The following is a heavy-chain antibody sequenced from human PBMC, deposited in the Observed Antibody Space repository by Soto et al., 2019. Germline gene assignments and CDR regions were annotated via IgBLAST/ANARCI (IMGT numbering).Heavy chain of an antibody. Sequence: EVQLVESGGGLVQPGGSLRLSCAASGFTFSTYWMHWVRQVPGKGLVWVSRVNPDGTTTNYAASVKGRFTISRDNAKNTLHLQMNSRRVDDTAVYFCARDLAGVDDSWGQGTLVTVSS. CDR1: GFTFSTYW. CDR2: VNPDGTTT. J-gene: IGHJ4*02. CDR3: ARDLAGVDDS. D-gene: IGHD7-27*01. V-gene: IGHV3-74*01.